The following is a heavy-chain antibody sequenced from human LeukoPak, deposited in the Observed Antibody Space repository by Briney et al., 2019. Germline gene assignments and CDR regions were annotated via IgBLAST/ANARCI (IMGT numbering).Heavy chain of an antibody. CDR2: ISGSGGST. CDR3: AKDGSPGSSSWYLDY. D-gene: IGHD6-13*01. Sequence: PGGSLRLSCAASGFTFSSYAMSWVRQAPGKGLEWVSAISGSGGSTYYADSVKGRFTISRDNSKNTLYLQMNSLRAKDTAVYYCAKDGSPGSSSWYLDYWGQGTLVTVSS. J-gene: IGHJ4*02. V-gene: IGHV3-23*01. CDR1: GFTFSSYA.